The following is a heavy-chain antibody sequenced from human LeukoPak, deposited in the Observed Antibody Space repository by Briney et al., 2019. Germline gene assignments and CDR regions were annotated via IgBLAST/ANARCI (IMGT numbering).Heavy chain of an antibody. Sequence: SETLSLTCAVYGGSFSGYYWSWIRQPPGKGLEWIGEINHSGSTNYNPSLKSRVTISVDTSKNQFSLKLSSVTAADTAVYYCARDRDGCQDYWGQGTLVTVSS. J-gene: IGHJ4*02. D-gene: IGHD2-21*02. CDR1: GGSFSGYY. CDR3: ARDRDGCQDY. V-gene: IGHV4-34*01. CDR2: INHSGST.